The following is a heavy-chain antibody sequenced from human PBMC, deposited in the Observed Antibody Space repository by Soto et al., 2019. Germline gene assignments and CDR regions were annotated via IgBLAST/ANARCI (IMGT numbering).Heavy chain of an antibody. Sequence: QVQLQESGPGLVKPSGTLSLTCAVSGGSISSSNWWRWVRQPPGKGLEWIGEIYHSGSTNYNPSLKSRVTISVNKSKNQFSLKLSSVIAADTAVYDCARGSWSYYCGMDVWGQGTTVTVSS. D-gene: IGHD3-3*01. J-gene: IGHJ6*02. CDR2: IYHSGST. V-gene: IGHV4-4*02. CDR1: GGSISSSNW. CDR3: ARGSWSYYCGMDV.